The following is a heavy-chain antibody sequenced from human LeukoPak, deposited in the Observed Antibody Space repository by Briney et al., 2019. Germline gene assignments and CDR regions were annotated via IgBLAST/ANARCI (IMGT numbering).Heavy chain of an antibody. V-gene: IGHV1-46*01. D-gene: IGHD5-18*01. Sequence: ASVKVSCKASGYTFTSYYMHWVRQAPGQGLKWMGIINPSGGSTSYAQKFQGRVTMTRDTSTSTVYMELSSLRSEDTAVCYCARGKGYSYDTLYYFDYWGQGTLVTVSS. J-gene: IGHJ4*02. CDR3: ARGKGYSYDTLYYFDY. CDR2: INPSGGST. CDR1: GYTFTSYY.